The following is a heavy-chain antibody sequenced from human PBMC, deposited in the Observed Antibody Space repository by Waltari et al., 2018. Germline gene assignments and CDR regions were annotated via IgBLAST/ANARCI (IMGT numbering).Heavy chain of an antibody. CDR2: INHSGST. CDR3: ASPSSDYDILTGYPNWYFDL. J-gene: IGHJ2*01. Sequence: QVQLQQWGAGLLKPSETLSLTCAVYGGSFSGYYWSWIRQPPGKGLEWIGEINHSGSTNYNPSLKSRVTISVDTSKNQFSLKLSSVTAADTAVYYCASPSSDYDILTGYPNWYFDLWGRGTLVTVSS. CDR1: GGSFSGYY. D-gene: IGHD3-9*01. V-gene: IGHV4-34*01.